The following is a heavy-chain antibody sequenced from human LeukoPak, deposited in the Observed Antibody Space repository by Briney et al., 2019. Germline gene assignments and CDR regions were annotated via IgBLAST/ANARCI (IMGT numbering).Heavy chain of an antibody. CDR2: IYYSGST. Sequence: SQTLSLTCTVSGGSISSGGYYWSWIRQHPGKGLEWIGYIYYSGSTYYNPSLKSRVTISVDTSKNQFSLKLSSVTAADTAVYYCARTSRDYYSDAFDTWGQGTMVTVSS. J-gene: IGHJ3*02. D-gene: IGHD2-21*01. V-gene: IGHV4-31*03. CDR1: GGSISSGGYY. CDR3: ARTSRDYYSDAFDT.